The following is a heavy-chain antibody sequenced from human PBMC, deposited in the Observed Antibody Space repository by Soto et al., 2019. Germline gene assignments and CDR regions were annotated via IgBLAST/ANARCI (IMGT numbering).Heavy chain of an antibody. V-gene: IGHV3-15*07. J-gene: IGHJ4*02. CDR2: IKSKVDGETT. Sequence: EVQLVESGGGLVKSGGSLRVSCAASGFTFSSAWMTWVRQAPGKGLEWVGRIKSKVDGETTDYAAPVKGRLTISRDDSESTLYLQMNSLKSEDTAGYYCAADVPSQGRGEFDYWGQGILVTVSS. CDR1: GFTFSSAW. CDR3: AADVPSQGRGEFDY.